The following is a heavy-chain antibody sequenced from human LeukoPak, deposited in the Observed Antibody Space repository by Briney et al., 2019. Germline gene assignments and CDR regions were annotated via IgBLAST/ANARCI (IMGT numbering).Heavy chain of an antibody. CDR2: IKQDGSDK. D-gene: IGHD4-11*01. J-gene: IGHJ6*03. CDR3: AREKGNYDGYYNYYMDV. V-gene: IGHV3-7*01. Sequence: PGGSLRLSCAASGFTFSNYWMNWVRQAPGKGLEWVANIKQDGSDKYYVDSVKGRFTISRDNAKNSLYLQMNSLRAEDTVVYYCAREKGNYDGYYNYYMDVWGKGTTVTVSS. CDR1: GFTFSNYW.